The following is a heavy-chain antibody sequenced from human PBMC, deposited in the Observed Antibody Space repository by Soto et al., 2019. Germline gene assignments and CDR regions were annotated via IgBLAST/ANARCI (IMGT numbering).Heavy chain of an antibody. CDR1: GFTFSDYY. D-gene: IGHD2-2*02. CDR2: ISSSSSYT. V-gene: IGHV3-11*06. Sequence: QVQLVESGGGLVKPGGSLRLSCAASGFTFSDYYMSWIRQAPGKGLEWVSYISSSSSYTNYADSVKGRFTISRDNAKNSLYLQMNSLRAEDTVVYYCAREYRDCSSTSCYTLDYWGQGTLVTVSS. CDR3: AREYRDCSSTSCYTLDY. J-gene: IGHJ4*02.